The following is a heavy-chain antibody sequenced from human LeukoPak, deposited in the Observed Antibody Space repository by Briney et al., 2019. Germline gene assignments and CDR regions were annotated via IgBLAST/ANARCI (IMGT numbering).Heavy chain of an antibody. CDR3: AKDTGHPCELHS. D-gene: IGHD1-26*01. V-gene: IGHV3-30*04. Sequence: GGSLRLSCAASGFTFSSYPMHWVRQAPGKGLEWVAVISYDGSNKYYADSVKGRFTISRDNSKNTLYLQMNSLRAEDTAVYYCAKDTGHPCELHSWGQGTLVNVSS. CDR2: ISYDGSNK. J-gene: IGHJ4*02. CDR1: GFTFSSYP.